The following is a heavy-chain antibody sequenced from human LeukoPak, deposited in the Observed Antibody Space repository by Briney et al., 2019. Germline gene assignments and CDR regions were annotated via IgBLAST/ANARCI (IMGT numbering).Heavy chain of an antibody. Sequence: GGSLRLSCAASGFTFSNHGMHWVRQAPGKGPEWVAFIRHDGRDKDYADSVQGRFTISRDNSKNTLYLQMNSLRAEDTAVYYCAKERVVGATPCFDYWGQGTLVTVSS. J-gene: IGHJ4*02. CDR1: GFTFSNHG. CDR3: AKERVVGATPCFDY. V-gene: IGHV3-30*02. D-gene: IGHD1-26*01. CDR2: IRHDGRDK.